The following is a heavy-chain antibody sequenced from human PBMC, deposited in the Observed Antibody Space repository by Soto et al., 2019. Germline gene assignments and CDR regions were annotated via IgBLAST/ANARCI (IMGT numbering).Heavy chain of an antibody. CDR3: ARRFFRGATCPGIGFDF. J-gene: IGHJ4*02. D-gene: IGHD3-3*01. Sequence: GGSLRLSCAASGFTFSSYDMHWVRQITGKGLEWVSAIGADGGTYYLGSVKGRFTISRENAKRSLYLQMNSLREGDTAVYYCARRFFRGATCPGIGFDFWGQGTPVTVSS. CDR2: IGADGGT. CDR1: GFTFSSYD. V-gene: IGHV3-13*01.